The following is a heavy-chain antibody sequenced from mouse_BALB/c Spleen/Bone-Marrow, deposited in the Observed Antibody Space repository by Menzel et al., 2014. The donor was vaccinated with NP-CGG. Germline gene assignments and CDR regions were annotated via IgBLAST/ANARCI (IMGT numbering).Heavy chain of an antibody. CDR1: GFDFSRYW. D-gene: IGHD3-3*01. CDR2: INPDSSTI. Sequence: EVKLMESGGGLVQPGGSLKLSCAASGFDFSRYWMSWVRQAPGKGLEWIGGINPDSSTINYTPSLKDKFIISRDNAKNTLYLQMSKVRSEDTALYYCARGTSNWFAYWGQGTLVTVSA. V-gene: IGHV4-1*02. CDR3: ARGTSNWFAY. J-gene: IGHJ3*01.